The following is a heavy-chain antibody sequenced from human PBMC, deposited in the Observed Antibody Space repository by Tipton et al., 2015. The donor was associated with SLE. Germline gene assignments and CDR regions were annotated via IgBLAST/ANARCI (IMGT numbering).Heavy chain of an antibody. V-gene: IGHV4-34*01. J-gene: IGHJ2*01. CDR1: GGSFSDYF. D-gene: IGHD1-26*01. CDR3: ARPGMGGWYFDL. CDR2: INHSEST. Sequence: LRLSCAVYGGSFSDYFWSWIRQPPGKGLEWIGEINHSESTNYNPSLKSRVTISVDTSKNQFSLKLSSVTAADTAVYYCARPGMGGWYFDLWGRGTLVTVSS.